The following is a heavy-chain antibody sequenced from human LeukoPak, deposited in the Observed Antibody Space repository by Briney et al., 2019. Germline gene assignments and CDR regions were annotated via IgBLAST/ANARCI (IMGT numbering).Heavy chain of an antibody. Sequence: SETLSLTCTVSGGSISSYYWSWIRQPAGKGLEWIGRIYTSGSTNYNPSLKSRVTMSVDTSKNQFSLKLSSVTAADTAVYYCARDHFVVVAATVPPRYYYYGMDVWGQGTTVTVSS. CDR2: IYTSGST. CDR1: GGSISSYY. D-gene: IGHD2-15*01. J-gene: IGHJ6*02. CDR3: ARDHFVVVAATVPPRYYYYGMDV. V-gene: IGHV4-4*07.